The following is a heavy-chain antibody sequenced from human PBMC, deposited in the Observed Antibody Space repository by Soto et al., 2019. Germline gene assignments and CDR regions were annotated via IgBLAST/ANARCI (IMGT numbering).Heavy chain of an antibody. J-gene: IGHJ4*02. CDR1: GDSIRTSSYY. Sequence: QLQLQESGPGLLRPSETLTLTCTVSGDSIRTSSYYWGWVRQPPGKRLEWIGTIYHSGSTFYKPSLRSRVTLSVDTSRNQFSLKVNSVTAADTATYYCAMETGGAIDYWGQGILVTVSS. CDR2: IYHSGST. V-gene: IGHV4-39*01. D-gene: IGHD1-1*01. CDR3: AMETGGAIDY.